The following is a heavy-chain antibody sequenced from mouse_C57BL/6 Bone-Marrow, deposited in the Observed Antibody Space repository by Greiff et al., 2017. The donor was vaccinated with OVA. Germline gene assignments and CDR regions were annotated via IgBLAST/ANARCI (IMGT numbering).Heavy chain of an antibody. D-gene: IGHD2-5*01. CDR2: IYPRSGNT. CDR1: GYTFTSYG. CDR3: AEREYSNCACAMDY. V-gene: IGHV1-81*01. J-gene: IGHJ4*01. Sequence: VQLQQSGAELARPGASVKLSCKASGYTFTSYGISWVKQRTGQGLEWIGEIYPRSGNTYYNEKLKGKATLTADKSSSTAYMELRSLTSEDSAVYFCAEREYSNCACAMDYWGQGTSVTVSS.